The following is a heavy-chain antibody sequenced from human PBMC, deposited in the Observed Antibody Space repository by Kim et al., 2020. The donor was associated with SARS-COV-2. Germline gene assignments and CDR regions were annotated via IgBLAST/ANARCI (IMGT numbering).Heavy chain of an antibody. Sequence: SETLSLTCAVYGGSFSGYYWSWIRQPPGKGLEWIGEINHSGSTNYNPSLKSRITISVDTSKNQFSLKLSSVTAADTAVYYCARGLSYDYVWGRSLFDYWGQGTLVTVSS. J-gene: IGHJ4*02. CDR2: INHSGST. CDR3: ARGLSYDYVWGRSLFDY. CDR1: GGSFSGYY. D-gene: IGHD3-16*01. V-gene: IGHV4-34*01.